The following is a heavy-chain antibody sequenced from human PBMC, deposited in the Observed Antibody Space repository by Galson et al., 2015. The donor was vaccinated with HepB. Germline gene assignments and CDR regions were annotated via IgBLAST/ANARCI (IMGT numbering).Heavy chain of an antibody. J-gene: IGHJ4*02. Sequence: SLRLSCAAPGFTFSSFAMSWVRQAPGKGLEWVSTITSSGGSTYYADSVKGRFTISRDNSKSTLYLQLSSLRAEDTGVYYCVRNLLWDGWNAFDIWGLGTLVTVSS. D-gene: IGHD1-1*01. CDR2: ITSSGGST. V-gene: IGHV3-23*01. CDR3: VRNLLWDGWNAFDI. CDR1: GFTFSSFA.